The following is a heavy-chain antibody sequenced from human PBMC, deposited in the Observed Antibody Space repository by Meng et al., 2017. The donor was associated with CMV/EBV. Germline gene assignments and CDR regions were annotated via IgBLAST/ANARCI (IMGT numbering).Heavy chain of an antibody. CDR1: GGTFSSYA. CDR3: ARGMGLDWNDAYFDY. J-gene: IGHJ4*02. Sequence: KISCKASGGTFSSYAISWVRQAPGQGLEWMGGIIPIFGTANYAQKFQGRVTITTDESTSTAYMELSSLRSEDAAVYYCARGMGLDWNDAYFDYWGQGTLVTVSS. CDR2: IIPIFGTA. D-gene: IGHD1-1*01. V-gene: IGHV1-69*05.